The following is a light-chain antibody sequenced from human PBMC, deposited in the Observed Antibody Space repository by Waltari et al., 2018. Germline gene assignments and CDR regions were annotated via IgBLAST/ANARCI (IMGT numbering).Light chain of an antibody. J-gene: IGKJ1*01. CDR3: EQYGSSLWT. V-gene: IGKV2-30*01. Sequence: DVVMTQSPLSLPVTLGQPASISCRSSQSLVYSDGNTYLNWFQQRPGQSPRRLIYKVSNRDSGVPDRFSGSGSGTDFTLKISRVEAEDVGVYYCEQYGSSLWTFGQGTKVEIK. CDR2: KVS. CDR1: QSLVYSDGNTY.